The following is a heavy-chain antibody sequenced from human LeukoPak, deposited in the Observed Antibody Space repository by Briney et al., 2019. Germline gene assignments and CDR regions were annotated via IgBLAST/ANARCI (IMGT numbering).Heavy chain of an antibody. Sequence: PSETLSLTCAVYGGSFTAYYWSWIRQPPGKGLEWVGEINHTGNTNYSPSLKSRVTISVDTSKNQFSLKLSSVTAADTAVYYCARRSRLGIPPVAFDIWGQGTMVTVSS. CDR2: INHTGNT. D-gene: IGHD6-13*01. V-gene: IGHV4-34*01. J-gene: IGHJ3*02. CDR1: GGSFTAYY. CDR3: ARRSRLGIPPVAFDI.